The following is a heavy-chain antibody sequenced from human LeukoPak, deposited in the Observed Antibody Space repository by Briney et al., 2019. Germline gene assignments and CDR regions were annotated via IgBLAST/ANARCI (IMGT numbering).Heavy chain of an antibody. Sequence: ASVKVSCKASGYTFTNYDINWVRQAAGQGLQWMGWMNPNSGNTGYPQRFQGRVTMTRDTSINTAYMELSSLRSEDTAVYYCVRGQSGFKSDPWGQGTLVTVSS. V-gene: IGHV1-8*01. CDR1: GYTFTNYD. J-gene: IGHJ5*02. D-gene: IGHD5-12*01. CDR2: MNPNSGNT. CDR3: VRGQSGFKSDP.